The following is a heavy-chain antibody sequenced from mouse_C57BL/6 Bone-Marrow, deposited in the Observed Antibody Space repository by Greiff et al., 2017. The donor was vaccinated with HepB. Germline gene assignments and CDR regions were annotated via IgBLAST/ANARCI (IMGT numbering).Heavy chain of an antibody. D-gene: IGHD2-1*01. J-gene: IGHJ4*01. CDR1: GFTFSSYA. V-gene: IGHV5-4*01. Sequence: EVHLVESGGGLVKPGGSLKLSCAASGFTFSSYAMSWVRQTPEKRLEWVATISDGGSYTYYPDNVKGRFTISRDNAKNNLYLQMSHLKSEDTAMYYCARDKAPLPENDAMDYWGQGTSVTVSS. CDR2: ISDGGSYT. CDR3: ARDKAPLPENDAMDY.